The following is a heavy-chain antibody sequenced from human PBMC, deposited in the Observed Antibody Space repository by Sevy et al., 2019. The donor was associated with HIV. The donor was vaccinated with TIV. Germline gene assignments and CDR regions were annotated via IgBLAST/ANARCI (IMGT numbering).Heavy chain of an antibody. V-gene: IGHV5-51*01. Sequence: GESLKISCKGSGYTFTSYWIGWVRQMPGKGLEWMGIIYPGDSDIRYSPSFQAQFTISPDKSINTAFLQWSSLKASDTAIYYCTRCRGDGYNEFDYWGQGTLVTVSS. J-gene: IGHJ4*02. CDR1: GYTFTSYW. CDR2: IYPGDSDI. CDR3: TRCRGDGYNEFDY. D-gene: IGHD3-10*01.